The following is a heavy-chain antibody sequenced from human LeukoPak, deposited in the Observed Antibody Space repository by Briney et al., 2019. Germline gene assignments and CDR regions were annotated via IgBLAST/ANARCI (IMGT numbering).Heavy chain of an antibody. V-gene: IGHV1-24*01. D-gene: IGHD6-19*01. CDR1: GYTLTELS. Sequence: ASVKVSCKVSGYTLTELSMHWVRQAPGKGLEWMGGFDPEDGETIYAQKFQGRVTMTEDTSTDTAYMELSSLRSEDTAVYYCATVAGTPPHHYFDYWGQGTLVTVSS. J-gene: IGHJ4*02. CDR3: ATVAGTPPHHYFDY. CDR2: FDPEDGET.